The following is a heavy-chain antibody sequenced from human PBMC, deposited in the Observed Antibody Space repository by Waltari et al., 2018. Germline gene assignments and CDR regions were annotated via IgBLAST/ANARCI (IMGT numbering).Heavy chain of an antibody. V-gene: IGHV3-23*03. CDR2: IYSGGST. D-gene: IGHD2-15*01. CDR3: ARGPFLGYCSGGSCYQRSHFDY. J-gene: IGHJ4*02. CDR1: GFTFSSYA. Sequence: EVQLLESGGGLVQPGGSLRLSCAASGFTFSSYAMSWVRQAPGKGLEWVSVIYSGGSTYYADSVKGRFTISRDNAKNSLYLQMNSLRAEDTAVYYCARGPFLGYCSGGSCYQRSHFDYWGQGTLVTVSS.